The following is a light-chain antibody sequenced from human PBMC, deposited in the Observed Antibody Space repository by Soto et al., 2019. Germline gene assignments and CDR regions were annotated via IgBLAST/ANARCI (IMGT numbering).Light chain of an antibody. CDR3: QVWDTSSDPSWV. CDR2: YAS. V-gene: IGLV3-21*04. Sequence: SYVLTQPPSVSVAPGKTARITCGGNHIGSKSVHWYQQRPGQAPVLVIYYASDRPSGIPERFSGSNSGNTATLTISRVEAGDEADYYCQVWDTSSDPSWVFGAGTQLTVL. CDR1: HIGSKS. J-gene: IGLJ3*02.